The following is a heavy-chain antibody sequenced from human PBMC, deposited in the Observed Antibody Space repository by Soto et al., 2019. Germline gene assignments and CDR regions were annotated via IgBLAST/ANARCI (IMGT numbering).Heavy chain of an antibody. V-gene: IGHV4-4*07. Sequence: SETLSLTCTVSGGAISIYYWSLIRQPAGKGLEWIGRIYTSGSTNYNPSLKSRVTMSVDTSKNQFSLKLSSVTAADTAVYYCARELVYYDSTRINWFDPWGQGTLVTVSS. D-gene: IGHD3-22*01. CDR2: IYTSGST. CDR3: ARELVYYDSTRINWFDP. J-gene: IGHJ5*02. CDR1: GGAISIYY.